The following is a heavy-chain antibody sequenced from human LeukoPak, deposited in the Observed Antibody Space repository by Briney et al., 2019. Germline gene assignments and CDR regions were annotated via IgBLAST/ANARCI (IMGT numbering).Heavy chain of an antibody. Sequence: GGSLRLSCAASGFTFSSYAMSWVRQAPGKGLEWVSGISWNSGSIGYADSVKGRFTISRDNAKNSLYLQMNSLRAEDTALYYCAKDILGGCCSGGSCYPQLFDYWGQGTLVTVSS. CDR2: ISWNSGSI. CDR1: GFTFSSYA. V-gene: IGHV3-9*01. J-gene: IGHJ4*02. CDR3: AKDILGGCCSGGSCYPQLFDY. D-gene: IGHD2-15*01.